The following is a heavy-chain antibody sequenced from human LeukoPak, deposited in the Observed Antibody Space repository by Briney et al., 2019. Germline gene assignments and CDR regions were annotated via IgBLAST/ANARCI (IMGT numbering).Heavy chain of an antibody. CDR1: GYTFTSYD. V-gene: IGHV1-8*01. D-gene: IGHD3-16*02. CDR3: ARGYYDYVWRSYRWDF. CDR2: RNPNSGHT. Sequence: GSVKVSCKASGYTFTSYDINCVRQATGQGREWMGCRNPNSGHTCYAQKFQGRVTMTRNTSISTAYMELSSLRSEDTAVYYCARGYYDYVWRSYRWDFWGQGTLVTVSS. J-gene: IGHJ4*02.